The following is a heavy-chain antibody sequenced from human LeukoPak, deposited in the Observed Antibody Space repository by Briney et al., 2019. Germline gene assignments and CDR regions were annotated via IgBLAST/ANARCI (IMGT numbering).Heavy chain of an antibody. D-gene: IGHD3-22*01. J-gene: IGHJ5*02. CDR3: AFSHYYDSSGYYYLDNWFDP. CDR2: IIPTFGTA. CDR1: GGTFSSYA. Sequence: SVKVSCKASGGTFSSYAISWVRQAPGQGLEWMGGIIPTFGTANYAQKFQGRVTITADESTSTAYMELSSLRSEDTAVYYCAFSHYYDSSGYYYLDNWFDPWGQGTLVTVSS. V-gene: IGHV1-69*13.